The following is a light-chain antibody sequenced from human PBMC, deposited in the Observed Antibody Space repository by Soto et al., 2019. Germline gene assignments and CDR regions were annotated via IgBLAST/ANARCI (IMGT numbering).Light chain of an antibody. CDR3: QSYDSTTNWV. CDR1: SGTIASNY. Sequence: NFMLTQPHSVSESPGKTVIISCTRSSGTIASNYVQWYQQRPGSAPTIVIYQNKERPSGVPDRFSGSIDASSNSASLTISGLKTEDEADYYCQSYDSTTNWVFGEATKLTVL. CDR2: QNK. J-gene: IGLJ3*02. V-gene: IGLV6-57*04.